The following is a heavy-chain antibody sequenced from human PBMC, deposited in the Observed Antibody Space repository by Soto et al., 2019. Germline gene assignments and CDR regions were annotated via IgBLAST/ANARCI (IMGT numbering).Heavy chain of an antibody. CDR2: IFYSGST. CDR1: GGSISSSSYY. D-gene: IGHD2-15*01. Sequence: SETLSLTCTVSGGSISSSSYYWDWIRQPPGKGLEWIGSIFYSGSTYYNPSLKSRVTISVDTSKNQFSLKLSSVTAADTAVYYCARHLTYCSAGSCYSDFPYYGMDVWGQGTTVTVSS. J-gene: IGHJ6*02. CDR3: ARHLTYCSAGSCYSDFPYYGMDV. V-gene: IGHV4-39*01.